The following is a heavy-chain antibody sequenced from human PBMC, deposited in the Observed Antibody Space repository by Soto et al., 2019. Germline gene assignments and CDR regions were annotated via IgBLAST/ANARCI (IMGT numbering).Heavy chain of an antibody. CDR3: ATSYCSGGSCYSHFNYYYYYMDV. CDR1: GFTFSSYA. D-gene: IGHD2-15*01. V-gene: IGHV3-23*01. J-gene: IGHJ6*03. Sequence: GGSLGLSCAASGFTFSSYAMSWVRQAPGKGLEWVSAISGSGGSTYYADSVKGRFTISRDNSKNTLYLQMNSLRAEDTAVYYCATSYCSGGSCYSHFNYYYYYMDVWGKGTTVTVSS. CDR2: ISGSGGST.